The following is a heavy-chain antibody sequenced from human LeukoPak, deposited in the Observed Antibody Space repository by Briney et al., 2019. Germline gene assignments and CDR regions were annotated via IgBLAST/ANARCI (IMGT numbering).Heavy chain of an antibody. V-gene: IGHV4-39*07. Sequence: PSETLSLICTVSGDSISSNNYYWAWLRQPPGKGLEWIGSIPYSGSTYYNPSLKSRVTMSVDTSKNQFSLKLSSVTAADTAVYYCARCKDYYVSGSYYKTFDYWGQGTLVTVSS. CDR1: GDSISSNNYY. D-gene: IGHD3-10*01. CDR3: ARCKDYYVSGSYYKTFDY. CDR2: IPYSGST. J-gene: IGHJ4*02.